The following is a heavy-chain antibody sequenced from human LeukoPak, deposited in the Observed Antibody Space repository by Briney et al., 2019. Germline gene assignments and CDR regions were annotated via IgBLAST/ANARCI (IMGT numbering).Heavy chain of an antibody. J-gene: IGHJ4*02. Sequence: PGGSLRLSCAASGFTFDDYGMSWVRQAPGKGLEWVSGINWNGDSTGYADSVKGRFTISRDNAKNSLYLQMNSLRAEDTALYYCARLQTPYYDSSGYFFDYWGQGTLVTVSS. CDR3: ARLQTPYYDSSGYFFDY. CDR1: GFTFDDYG. D-gene: IGHD3-22*01. CDR2: INWNGDST. V-gene: IGHV3-20*04.